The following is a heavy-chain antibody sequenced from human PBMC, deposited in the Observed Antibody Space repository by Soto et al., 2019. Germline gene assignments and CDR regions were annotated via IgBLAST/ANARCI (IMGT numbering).Heavy chain of an antibody. CDR2: ISWNSGSI. D-gene: IGHD6-13*01. CDR3: AKDMHSSSGSSTQLIFDY. J-gene: IGHJ4*02. V-gene: IGHV3-9*01. Sequence: GGSLRLSCAASGFTFDDYAMHWVRQAPGKGLEWVSGISWNSGSIGYADSVKGRFTISRDNAKNSLYLQMNSLRAEDTALYYCAKDMHSSSGSSTQLIFDYWGQGTLVTVSS. CDR1: GFTFDDYA.